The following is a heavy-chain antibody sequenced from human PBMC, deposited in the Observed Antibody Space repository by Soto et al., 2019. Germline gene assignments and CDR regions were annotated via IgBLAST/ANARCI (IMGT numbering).Heavy chain of an antibody. Sequence: GGSLRLSRAASGFTFSSYAMSWVRQAPGKGLEWVSAISGSGGSPYYADSVKGRFTISRDNSKNTLYLQMNSLRAEDTAVYYCASPVLRYFDWSEDYWGQGTLVTVSS. CDR1: GFTFSSYA. V-gene: IGHV3-23*01. CDR3: ASPVLRYFDWSEDY. CDR2: ISGSGGSP. J-gene: IGHJ4*02. D-gene: IGHD3-9*01.